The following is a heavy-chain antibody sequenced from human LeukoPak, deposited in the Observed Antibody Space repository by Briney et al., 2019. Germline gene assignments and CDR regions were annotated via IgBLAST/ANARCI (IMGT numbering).Heavy chain of an antibody. V-gene: IGHV3-30*18. D-gene: IGHD6-19*01. Sequence: PGRSLRLSCAASGFTFSSYGMHWVRQAPGKGLEWVAVISYDGSNKYYADSVKGRFTISRDNSKNTLYLQMNSLRAEDTAVYDCAKDGTNLYSSGWAADYWGQGTLVTVSS. CDR1: GFTFSSYG. CDR3: AKDGTNLYSSGWAADY. J-gene: IGHJ4*02. CDR2: ISYDGSNK.